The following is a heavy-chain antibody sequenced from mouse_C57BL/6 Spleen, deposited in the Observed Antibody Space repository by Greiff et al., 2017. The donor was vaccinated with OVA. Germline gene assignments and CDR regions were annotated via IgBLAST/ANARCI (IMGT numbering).Heavy chain of an antibody. D-gene: IGHD5-1*01. J-gene: IGHJ3*01. Sequence: QVQLQQSGPELVKPGASVKISCKASGYAFSSSWMNWVKQRPGKGLEWIGRIYPGDGDTNYNGKFKGKATLTADRSSSTAYMQLSSLTSEDSAVYFCARSYLYWGQGTLVTVSA. CDR3: ARSYLY. CDR1: GYAFSSSW. V-gene: IGHV1-82*01. CDR2: IYPGDGDT.